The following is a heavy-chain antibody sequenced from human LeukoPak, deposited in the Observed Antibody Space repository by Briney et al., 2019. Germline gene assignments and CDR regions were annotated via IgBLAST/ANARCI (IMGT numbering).Heavy chain of an antibody. J-gene: IGHJ6*02. Sequence: GGSLRLSCAASRFSFRSYDMHWVRQAPGKGLVWVSRINSDGSSTSYADSVMGRFTISRDNAKNTLYLQMNSLRAEDTAVYYCARDGAMEGGSGITLRYYGMDVWGQGTTVTVSS. CDR2: INSDGSST. CDR3: ARDGAMEGGSGITLRYYGMDV. CDR1: RFSFRSYD. D-gene: IGHD3-10*01. V-gene: IGHV3-74*01.